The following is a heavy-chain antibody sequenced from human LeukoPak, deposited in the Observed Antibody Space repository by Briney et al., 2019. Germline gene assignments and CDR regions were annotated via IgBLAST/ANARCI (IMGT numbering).Heavy chain of an antibody. D-gene: IGHD1-1*01. CDR2: ITGSGDST. V-gene: IGHV3-23*02. CDR3: AKEYGYTYGEFDY. CDR1: GFTFSNDN. Sequence: GGSLRLSCAASGFTFSNDNKSWGRQPPPKGVEWVSAITGSGDSTYYDDSVKSRFTISRDNSKNTLYLPMTSLRAEDTAVYYCAKEYGYTYGEFDYWGQGTPVTVSS. J-gene: IGHJ4*02.